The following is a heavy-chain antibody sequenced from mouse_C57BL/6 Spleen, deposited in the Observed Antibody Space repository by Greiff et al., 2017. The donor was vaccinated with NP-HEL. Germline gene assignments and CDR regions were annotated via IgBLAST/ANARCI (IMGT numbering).Heavy chain of an antibody. CDR3: TRVDDYAYFDY. CDR2: ISSGGDYI. V-gene: IGHV5-9-1*02. D-gene: IGHD2-4*01. J-gene: IGHJ2*01. CDR1: GFTFSSYA. Sequence: EVKLVESGEGLVKPRGSLKLSCAASGFTFSSYAMSWVRQTPEKRLEWVAYISSGGDYIYYADTVKGRFTISRDNARNTLYLQMSSLKSEDTAMYYCTRVDDYAYFDYWGQGTTLTVSS.